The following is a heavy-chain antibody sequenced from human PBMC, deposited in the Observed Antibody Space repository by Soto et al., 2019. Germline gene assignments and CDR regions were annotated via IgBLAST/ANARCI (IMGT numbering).Heavy chain of an antibody. D-gene: IGHD1-7*01. CDR2: IYNSGRT. J-gene: IGHJ4*02. CDR1: GGYVNSDYYY. Sequence: TSETLSLTCTVSGGYVNSDYYYWTWIRQPPGKGLEWIGYIYNSGRTNYNPSLKSRVSISKDTSKNQVVLTMTNMDPVDTATYYCARISTGTKRILDYWGQGTLVTVSS. CDR3: ARISTGTKRILDY. V-gene: IGHV4-61*01.